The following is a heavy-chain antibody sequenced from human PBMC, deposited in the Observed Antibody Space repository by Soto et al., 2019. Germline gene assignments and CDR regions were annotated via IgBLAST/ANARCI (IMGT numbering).Heavy chain of an antibody. D-gene: IGHD5-12*01. CDR2: IIPIFGTA. Sequence: VASVKVSCKASGGTFSSYAISWVRQAPGQGLEWMGGIIPIFGTANYAQKFQGRVTITADESTSTAYMELSSLRSEDTAVYYCARGNIVATIRGGMDVWGQGTTVTVSS. J-gene: IGHJ6*02. CDR3: ARGNIVATIRGGMDV. CDR1: GGTFSSYA. V-gene: IGHV1-69*13.